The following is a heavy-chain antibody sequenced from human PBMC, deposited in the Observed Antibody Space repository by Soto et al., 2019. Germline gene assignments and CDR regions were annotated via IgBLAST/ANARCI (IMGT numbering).Heavy chain of an antibody. CDR3: ARGTFTIFGVSDAFDI. V-gene: IGHV1-69*13. CDR1: GGTFSSYA. Sequence: SVKVSCKASGGTFSSYAISWGRQAPGQGLEWMGGIIPIFGTANYAQKFQGRVTITADESTSTAYMELSSLRSEDTAVYYCARGTFTIFGVSDAFDIWGQGTMVTVSS. J-gene: IGHJ3*02. CDR2: IIPIFGTA. D-gene: IGHD3-3*01.